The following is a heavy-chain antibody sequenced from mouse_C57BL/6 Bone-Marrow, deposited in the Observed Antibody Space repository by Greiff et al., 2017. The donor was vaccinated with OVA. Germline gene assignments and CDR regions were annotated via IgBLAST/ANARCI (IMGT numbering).Heavy chain of an antibody. CDR2: IHPNSGST. D-gene: IGHD1-1*01. Sequence: QVQLQQPGAELVKPGASVKLSCKASGYTFTSYWMHWVKQRPGQGLEWIGMIHPNSGSTNYNEKFKSKATLTVDKSSSTSYMQLSSLTSEDSAVYYCARWDYYYGSDWYFDGWGTGTTVTVSS. CDR3: ARWDYYYGSDWYFDG. J-gene: IGHJ1*03. CDR1: GYTFTSYW. V-gene: IGHV1-64*01.